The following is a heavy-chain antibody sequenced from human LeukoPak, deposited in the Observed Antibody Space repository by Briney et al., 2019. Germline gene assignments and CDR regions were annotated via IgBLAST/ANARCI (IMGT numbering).Heavy chain of an antibody. CDR3: ARDLNVAAAGPLETDC. CDR1: GYTFTSYG. J-gene: IGHJ4*02. Sequence: ASVKVSCKASGYTFTSYGISWVRQAPGQGLEWMGWISAYNGNTNYAQKLQGRVTTTTDTSTSTAYMELRSLRSDDTAVYYCARDLNVAAAGPLETDCWGQGTLVTVSS. CDR2: ISAYNGNT. D-gene: IGHD6-13*01. V-gene: IGHV1-18*01.